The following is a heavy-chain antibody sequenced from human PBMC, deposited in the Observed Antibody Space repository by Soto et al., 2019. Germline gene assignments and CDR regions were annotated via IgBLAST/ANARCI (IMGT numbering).Heavy chain of an antibody. CDR1: GGSISSGGYY. D-gene: IGHD6-13*01. Sequence: SETLSLTCTVSGGSISSGGYYWSWIRQHPGKGLEWIGYIYYSGSTYYNPSLRSRVTISVDTSKNQFSLKLSSVTAADTAVYYCARDRIAAAGTLDYWGQGTLVTVSS. J-gene: IGHJ4*02. CDR3: ARDRIAAAGTLDY. V-gene: IGHV4-31*03. CDR2: IYYSGST.